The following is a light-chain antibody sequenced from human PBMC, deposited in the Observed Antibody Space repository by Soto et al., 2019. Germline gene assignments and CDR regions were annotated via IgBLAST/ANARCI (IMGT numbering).Light chain of an antibody. CDR2: ATS. CDR1: QSIERY. V-gene: IGKV1-39*01. Sequence: EIQMTQSPSSLSASVGDRVTITCRASQSIERYLNWYQQKSGKAPKFLMYATSHLQSGVPSRFSGSGSGTEFTLTISGLQPEDFGSYYCQQTYTVPYTFGQGTKVDIK. J-gene: IGKJ2*01. CDR3: QQTYTVPYT.